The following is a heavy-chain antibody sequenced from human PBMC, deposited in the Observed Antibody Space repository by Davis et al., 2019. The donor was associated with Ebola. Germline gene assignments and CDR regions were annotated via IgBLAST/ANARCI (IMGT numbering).Heavy chain of an antibody. Sequence: AASVKVSCKASGYTFTGYYMHWVRQAPGQGLEWMGWINPNSGGTNYAQKFQGWVTMTRDTSISTAYMELSRLRSDDTAVYYCARDNDLGAFDIWGQGTMVTVSS. CDR2: INPNSGGT. CDR1: GYTFTGYY. D-gene: IGHD3-3*01. J-gene: IGHJ3*02. CDR3: ARDNDLGAFDI. V-gene: IGHV1-2*04.